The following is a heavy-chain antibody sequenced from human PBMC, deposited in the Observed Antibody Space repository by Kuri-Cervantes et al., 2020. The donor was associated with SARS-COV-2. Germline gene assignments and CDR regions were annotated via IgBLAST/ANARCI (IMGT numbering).Heavy chain of an antibody. CDR2: IRYDGSNK. Sequence: GESLKISCAASGFTFSSYGMHWVRQAPGKGLEWVAFIRYDGSNKYYADSVKGRFTISRDNSKNTLYLQMNSLKTEDTAVYYCTRLPYSSSSEGLGYWGQGTLVTVSS. V-gene: IGHV3-30*02. CDR1: GFTFSSYG. J-gene: IGHJ4*02. D-gene: IGHD6-6*01. CDR3: TRLPYSSSSEGLGY.